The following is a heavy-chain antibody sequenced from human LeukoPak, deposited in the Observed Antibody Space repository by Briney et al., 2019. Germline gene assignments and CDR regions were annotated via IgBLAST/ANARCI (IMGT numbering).Heavy chain of an antibody. CDR2: INPNSGGT. V-gene: IGHV1-2*02. CDR3: VIASSNVPFDY. CDR1: GYTFTGYY. D-gene: IGHD6-6*01. Sequence: GASVQVSCKASGYTFTGYYMHWVRQAPGQRLEWMGWINPNSGGTNYAQKFQGRVTMTRDTSISTAYMELSRLRSDDTAVYYCVIASSNVPFDYWGQGTLVTVSS. J-gene: IGHJ4*02.